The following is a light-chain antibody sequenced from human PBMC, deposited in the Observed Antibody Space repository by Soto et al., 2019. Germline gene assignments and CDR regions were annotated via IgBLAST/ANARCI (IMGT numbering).Light chain of an antibody. Sequence: QSALTQPASVSGSPGQSITTSCTGTSSDVGGYDYVSWYQQHPAKVPKLIIYEVSKRPSGVSHRFSGSKSGNTASLTISGLQTEDEADYYCSSYTTSSALVFGGGTKVTVL. CDR3: SSYTTSSALV. V-gene: IGLV2-14*01. J-gene: IGLJ2*01. CDR2: EVS. CDR1: SSDVGGYDY.